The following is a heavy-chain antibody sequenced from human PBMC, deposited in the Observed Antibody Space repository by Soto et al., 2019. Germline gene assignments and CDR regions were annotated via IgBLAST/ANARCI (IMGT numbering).Heavy chain of an antibody. CDR2: IVVGSGNT. CDR3: AASEYSSSPHPYYYGMDV. V-gene: IGHV1-58*01. J-gene: IGHJ6*02. Sequence: ASVKVSCKASGCTFTSSAVQWVRQARGQRLEWIGWIVVGSGNTNYAQKFQERVTITRDMSTSTAYMELSSLRSEDTAVYYCAASEYSSSPHPYYYGMDVWGQGTTVTVSS. D-gene: IGHD6-6*01. CDR1: GCTFTSSA.